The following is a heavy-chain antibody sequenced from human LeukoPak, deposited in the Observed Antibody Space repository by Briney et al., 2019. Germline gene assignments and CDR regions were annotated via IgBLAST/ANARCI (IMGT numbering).Heavy chain of an antibody. CDR1: GFTFSSYG. CDR3: ARDRVDTAMVFYYYYGMDV. D-gene: IGHD5-18*01. J-gene: IGHJ6*02. Sequence: RTGGSLRLSCAASGFTFSSYGMHWVRQAPGKGLEWVAVTWYDGSNKYYADSVKGRFTISRDNSKNTLYLQMNSLRAEDTAVYYCARDRVDTAMVFYYYYGMDVWGQGTTVTVSS. V-gene: IGHV3-33*01. CDR2: TWYDGSNK.